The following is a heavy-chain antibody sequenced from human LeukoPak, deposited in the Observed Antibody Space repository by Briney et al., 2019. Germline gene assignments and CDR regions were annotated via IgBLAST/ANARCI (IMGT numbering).Heavy chain of an antibody. D-gene: IGHD2-8*01. CDR1: GFTFSDYY. J-gene: IGHJ6*03. CDR2: ISRDASTI. CDR3: ARDLRTNYRDYYYFYYMDV. Sequence: GGSLRPSCAASGFTFSDYYMTWIRQSPGKGLEWVSYISRDASTIYYADSVRGRFTISRDNAKNSLYLQMNTLRAEDTAVYFCARDLRTNYRDYYYFYYMDVWGKGTSVTVSS. V-gene: IGHV3-11*01.